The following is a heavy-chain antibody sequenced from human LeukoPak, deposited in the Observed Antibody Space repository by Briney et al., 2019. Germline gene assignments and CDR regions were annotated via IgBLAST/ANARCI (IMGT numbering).Heavy chain of an antibody. CDR2: IPHDGTDK. Sequence: PGGSLRLSCAASGFTFRSFAMHWVRQAPGKGLEWVAIIPHDGTDKYYADSVKGRFTISRDNSKNALHLQMNSLRIEDTAVYYCVQRGGLDYWGQGTLVTVSS. D-gene: IGHD3-16*01. V-gene: IGHV3-30*03. CDR3: VQRGGLDY. CDR1: GFTFRSFA. J-gene: IGHJ4*02.